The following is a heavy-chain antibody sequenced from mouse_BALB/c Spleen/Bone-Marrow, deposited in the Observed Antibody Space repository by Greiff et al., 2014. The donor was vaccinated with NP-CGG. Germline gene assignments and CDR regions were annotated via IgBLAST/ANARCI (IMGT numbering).Heavy chain of an antibody. J-gene: IGHJ1*01. V-gene: IGHV1-63*02. CDR1: GYTFTNYW. CDR3: AREVRRYFDV. D-gene: IGHD2-14*01. Sequence: QVQLKESGAELVRPGTSVKISCKASGYTFTNYWLGWVKQRPGHGLEWIGDIYPGGGYTNYNEKFKGKATLTADTSSSTAYMQLSSLTSEDSAVYFCAREVRRYFDVWGAGTTVTVSS. CDR2: IYPGGGYT.